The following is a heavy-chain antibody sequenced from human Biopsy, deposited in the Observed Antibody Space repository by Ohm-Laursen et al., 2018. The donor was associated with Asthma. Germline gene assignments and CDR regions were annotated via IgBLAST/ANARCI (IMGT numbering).Heavy chain of an antibody. CDR3: AGDFGGWYYFDN. CDR1: GGSISGFY. Sequence: GTLSLTCTVSGGSISGFYWSWIRQPPGKGLEWIGYIYYTGTTNYNPSLKSRVPISVDTSKNQFSLKLTSVTAADTAVYYCAGDFGGWYYFDNWGQGSLVTVPS. V-gene: IGHV4-59*01. J-gene: IGHJ4*02. D-gene: IGHD3-3*01. CDR2: IYYTGTT.